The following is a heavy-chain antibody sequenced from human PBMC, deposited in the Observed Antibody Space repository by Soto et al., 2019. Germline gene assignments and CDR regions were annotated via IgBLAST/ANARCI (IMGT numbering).Heavy chain of an antibody. CDR2: ISWNSDNI. Sequence: EVQLVESGGGLVQPGRSLRLSCAASGFTFDDYAMHWVRQAPGKGLEWVSGISWNSDNIGYADSVKGGFTISSDNAKNSLYLQMNSLSAADTALYYCAQGRTPYYAILTGYYLDAFDIWGQGTMVTVSS. CDR3: AQGRTPYYAILTGYYLDAFDI. J-gene: IGHJ3*02. D-gene: IGHD3-9*01. V-gene: IGHV3-9*01. CDR1: GFTFDDYA.